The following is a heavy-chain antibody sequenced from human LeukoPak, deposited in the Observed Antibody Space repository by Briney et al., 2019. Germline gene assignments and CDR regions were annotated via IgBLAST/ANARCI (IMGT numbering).Heavy chain of an antibody. CDR1: GDSVSSNSAA. CDR2: TYYRSKWYN. J-gene: IGHJ6*02. D-gene: IGHD6-19*01. CDR3: ARDKEAVAGTGYHYYYGMDV. Sequence: SQTLSLTCAISGDSVSSNSAAWNWIRQSPSRGLEWLGRTYYRSKWYNDYAVSVKSRITINPDTSKNQFSLQLNSVTPEDTAVYYCARDKEAVAGTGYHYYYGMDVWGQGTTVTVSS. V-gene: IGHV6-1*01.